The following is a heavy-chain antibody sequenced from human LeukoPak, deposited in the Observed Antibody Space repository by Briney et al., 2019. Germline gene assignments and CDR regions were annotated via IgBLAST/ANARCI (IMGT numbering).Heavy chain of an antibody. D-gene: IGHD3-16*02. CDR2: MNPNSGNT. J-gene: IGHJ6*03. CDR1: GYTFTSYD. CDR3: ARGLPALSPYYYYMDV. V-gene: IGHV1-8*01. Sequence: ASVKVSCKASGYTFTSYDINWVRQATGQGLEWMGWMNPNSGNTGYAQKFQGRVTMTRNTSISTAYMELSSLRSEDTAVYYCARGLPALSPYYYYMDVWGKGTTVTVSS.